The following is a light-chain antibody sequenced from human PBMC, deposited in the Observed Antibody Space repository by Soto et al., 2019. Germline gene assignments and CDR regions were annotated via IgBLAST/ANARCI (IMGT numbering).Light chain of an antibody. CDR1: QSISSW. CDR2: DAS. CDR3: QQYNSYSPT. J-gene: IGKJ1*01. Sequence: DIQMPQSPSALSASVGDRVTITCRASQSISSWLAWYQQKPGKAPKLLIYDASSLESGVPSRFSGSGSGTEFTLTISSLQPDDFATYYCQQYNSYSPTFGQGTKVDSK. V-gene: IGKV1-5*01.